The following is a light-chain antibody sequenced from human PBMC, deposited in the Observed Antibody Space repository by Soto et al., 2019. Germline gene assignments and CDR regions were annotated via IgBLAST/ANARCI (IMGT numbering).Light chain of an antibody. CDR2: DAS. Sequence: DIQMTQSPSTLSASVGDRVTITCRASQSISSWLAWYQQKPGKAPKLLIYDASSLESGVPSRFSGSGSGTEFTLTISSLQPDDFAPYYWQQYNSYPWTFGQGTKVEIK. V-gene: IGKV1-5*01. CDR1: QSISSW. J-gene: IGKJ1*01. CDR3: QQYNSYPWT.